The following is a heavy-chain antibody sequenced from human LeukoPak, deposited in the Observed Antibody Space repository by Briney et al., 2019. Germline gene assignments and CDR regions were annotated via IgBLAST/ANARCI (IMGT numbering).Heavy chain of an antibody. CDR1: GYTFTGYY. Sequence: ASVKVSCKASGYTFTGYYIHWVRQAPGQGLEWMGWINPNSGGTNSAQKFQGRVTMTRDTSISTAYMELSRLRSDDTAVYYCGRVEADFWSGYYFAYWGQGTLVTVSS. D-gene: IGHD3-3*01. V-gene: IGHV1-2*02. CDR2: INPNSGGT. CDR3: GRVEADFWSGYYFAY. J-gene: IGHJ4*02.